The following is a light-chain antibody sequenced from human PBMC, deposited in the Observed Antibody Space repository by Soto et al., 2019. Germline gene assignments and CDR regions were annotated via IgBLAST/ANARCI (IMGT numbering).Light chain of an antibody. Sequence: DIQMTQSPSSVSASVGDTVTNTCRASQDILSWLAWYQQKPGEAPRLLIYASSNLQSGVPSRFSGSRSGTDFTLTISSLQPEDFATYYCQQANTFPITFGPGTRLDIK. V-gene: IGKV1-12*01. CDR3: QQANTFPIT. CDR2: ASS. CDR1: QDILSW. J-gene: IGKJ3*01.